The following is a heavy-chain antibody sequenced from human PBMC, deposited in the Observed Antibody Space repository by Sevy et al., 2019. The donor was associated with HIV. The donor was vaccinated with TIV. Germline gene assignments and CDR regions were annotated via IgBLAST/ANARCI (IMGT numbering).Heavy chain of an antibody. CDR2: IWYDGSQE. CDR3: ATNGRYTTNWPHFDY. J-gene: IGHJ4*02. V-gene: IGHV3-33*01. D-gene: IGHD2-8*01. CDR1: GFIFSNYG. Sequence: GGSLRLSCAASGFIFSNYGMHWVRQAPGKGLEWLAVIWYDGSQEYYADSVKGRFTVSRDNSKNTLYLQMNSLRAEDTAVYYCATNGRYTTNWPHFDYWGQGTLVTVSS.